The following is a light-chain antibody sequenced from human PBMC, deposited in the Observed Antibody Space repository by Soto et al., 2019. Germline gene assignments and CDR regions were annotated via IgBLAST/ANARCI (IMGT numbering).Light chain of an antibody. V-gene: IGKV3-20*01. J-gene: IGKJ1*01. CDR1: QSVSSSY. CDR2: GGS. Sequence: ILSTHSPGTLTYPLRQRPTLSRRASQSVSSSYLAWYKQKPGQAPSLLIYGGSSRATGIPVRFSGSGSETDFTLTITRLEPEDFAVYYCQQYSSSRTFGPGTKVDIK. CDR3: QQYSSSRT.